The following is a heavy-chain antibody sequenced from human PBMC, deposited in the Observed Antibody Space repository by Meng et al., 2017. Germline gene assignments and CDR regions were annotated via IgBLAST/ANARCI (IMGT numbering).Heavy chain of an antibody. CDR1: GFTFSSYA. CDR2: ISGSGGST. J-gene: IGHJ4*02. CDR3: AKMYSSSSPYYFDY. D-gene: IGHD6-13*01. V-gene: IGHV3-23*01. Sequence: GESLKISCAAPGFTFSSYAMSWVRQAPGKGLEWVSAISGSGGSTYYADSVKGRFTISRDNSKNTLYLQMNSLRAEDTAVYYCAKMYSSSSPYYFDYWGQGTLVTVSS.